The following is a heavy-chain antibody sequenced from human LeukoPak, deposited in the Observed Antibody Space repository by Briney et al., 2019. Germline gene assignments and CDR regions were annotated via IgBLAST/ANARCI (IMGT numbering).Heavy chain of an antibody. CDR1: GGSISSYY. Sequence: PSETLSLTCTVSGGSISSYYWSWIRQPAGKGLEWIGRIYTSGSTNYNPSLKSRVTMSVDTSKSQFSLKLSSVTAADTAVYYCARTYYYDSSGYERLLFDYWGQGTLVTVSS. CDR3: ARTYYYDSSGYERLLFDY. V-gene: IGHV4-4*07. CDR2: IYTSGST. J-gene: IGHJ4*02. D-gene: IGHD3-22*01.